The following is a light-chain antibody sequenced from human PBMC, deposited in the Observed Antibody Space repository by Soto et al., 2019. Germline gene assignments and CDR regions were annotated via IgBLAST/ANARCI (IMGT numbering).Light chain of an antibody. Sequence: DIQMTQSPSSLSASVGDRVTITCRASQGISNYLAWYQQKPGKVPKLLIYAASTLQSGVPSRFSGSGSGTDFTLTISSLQPEDVASYYCQKYSSASTFGGGTKVDIK. J-gene: IGKJ4*01. CDR3: QKYSSAST. CDR2: AAS. CDR1: QGISNY. V-gene: IGKV1-27*01.